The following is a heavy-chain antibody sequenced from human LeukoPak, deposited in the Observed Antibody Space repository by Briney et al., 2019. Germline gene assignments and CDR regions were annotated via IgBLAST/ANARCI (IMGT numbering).Heavy chain of an antibody. CDR2: IRYDGSNK. J-gene: IGHJ4*02. D-gene: IGHD2-15*01. CDR1: GFTFSSYG. V-gene: IGHV3-30*02. Sequence: GGSLRLSCAASGFTFSSYGMHWVRQAPGKGLEWVAFIRYDGSNKYYADSVKGRFTISRDNSKNTLYLQMNSLRAEDTAVYYCAKDRMVGHLRGYYFDYWGQGTLVTVSS. CDR3: AKDRMVGHLRGYYFDY.